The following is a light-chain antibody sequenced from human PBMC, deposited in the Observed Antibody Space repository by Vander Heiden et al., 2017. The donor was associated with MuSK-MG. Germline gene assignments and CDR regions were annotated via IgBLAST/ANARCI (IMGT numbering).Light chain of an antibody. Sequence: EVVLTQSPAPLSLSPGERATLSCRASENVGGYLAWYQQKPGQAPRLLIYDASNRAAGVPARFSGSGSGTDYTLTITSLHSEDFAVYYCQQRSHWPLITFGQGTRLEIE. V-gene: IGKV3-11*01. CDR3: QQRSHWPLIT. J-gene: IGKJ5*01. CDR2: DAS. CDR1: ENVGGY.